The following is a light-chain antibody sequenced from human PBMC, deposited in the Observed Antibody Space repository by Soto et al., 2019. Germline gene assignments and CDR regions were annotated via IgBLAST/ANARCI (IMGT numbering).Light chain of an antibody. CDR1: QSVSTN. CDR3: QQYNNWPGT. CDR2: GAS. V-gene: IGKV3-15*01. J-gene: IGKJ1*01. Sequence: ETVMTQSPSTLSVSPGERATLSFWASQSVSTNLAWYQHKPGQAPRLLISGASTRATGLPARFSGSGSGTEFTLTISSLQSEDFAVYYCQQYNNWPGTFGQGTKVDNK.